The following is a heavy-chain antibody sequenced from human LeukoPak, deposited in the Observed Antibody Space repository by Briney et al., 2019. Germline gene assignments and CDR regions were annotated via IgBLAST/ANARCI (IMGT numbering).Heavy chain of an antibody. Sequence: PSETLSLTCSVSGGSISSYYWSWIRQPPGKGLEWIGYIYYSGSTNYNPSLKSRVTISVDTSKNQFSLKLSSVTAADTAVYYCARHWRGPLDYWGQGTLVTVSS. J-gene: IGHJ4*02. CDR2: IYYSGST. V-gene: IGHV4-59*08. CDR1: GGSISSYY. CDR3: ARHWRGPLDY.